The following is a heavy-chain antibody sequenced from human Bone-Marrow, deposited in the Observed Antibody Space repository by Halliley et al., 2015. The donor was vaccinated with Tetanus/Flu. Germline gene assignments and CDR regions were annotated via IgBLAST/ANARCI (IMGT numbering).Heavy chain of an antibody. Sequence: LRLSCAVNGGSLSGNYWSWIRQPPGKGLEWIGEIIKTGSTDYNPSLKGRVTMSVDTSKNQLSLNLRSVTAADSAVYYCMRAQGPSFNGMDVWGQGTTVTVSS. CDR2: IIKTGST. CDR1: GGSLSGNY. CDR3: MRAQGPSFNGMDV. V-gene: IGHV4-34*12. J-gene: IGHJ6*02.